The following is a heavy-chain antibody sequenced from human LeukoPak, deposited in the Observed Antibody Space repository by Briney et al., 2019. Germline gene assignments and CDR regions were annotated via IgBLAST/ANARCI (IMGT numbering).Heavy chain of an antibody. V-gene: IGHV3-7*01. CDR2: IRQDGDEK. CDR3: AREGDTSPGLDY. Sequence: GGSLRLSCTASGFSLSRYWMSWVRQAPGKGLEWVANIRQDGDEKHYVDSVKGRLTISRDNAKNSVYLQMTSLRAEDTAVYFCAREGDTSPGLDYLGQGALVTVSS. CDR1: GFSLSRYW. J-gene: IGHJ4*02.